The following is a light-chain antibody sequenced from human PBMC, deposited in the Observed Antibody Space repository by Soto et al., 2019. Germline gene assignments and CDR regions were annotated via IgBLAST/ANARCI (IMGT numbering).Light chain of an antibody. CDR1: QSVLYSSNNENY. V-gene: IGKV4-1*01. CDR3: QQYDSSPPT. Sequence: DIVMTQSPDSLAVSLGERATINCKSSQSVLYSSNNENYLAWYQQKPGQPPNLLIYWAYTRESGVPDRFSGSRSGTDFTLTISSLQDGDVAVYYCQQYDSSPPTFGQGTKVEIK. J-gene: IGKJ1*01. CDR2: WAY.